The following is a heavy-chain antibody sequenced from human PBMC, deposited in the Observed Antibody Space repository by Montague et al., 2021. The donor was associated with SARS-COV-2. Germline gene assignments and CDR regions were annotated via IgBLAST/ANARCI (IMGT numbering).Heavy chain of an antibody. Sequence: LSLSFAASGFTFSNSPMSWVRQAPGKGLDWVSVIHSAGRGTYYADSVQGRFTISRDNLKNTVYLQMNSLRDVDTALYYCAKVGDILTGYSLINLDAWGQGTLVVVSS. D-gene: IGHD3-9*01. J-gene: IGHJ5*02. CDR3: AKVGDILTGYSLINLDA. CDR1: GFTFSNSP. V-gene: IGHV3-23*03. CDR2: IHSAGRGT.